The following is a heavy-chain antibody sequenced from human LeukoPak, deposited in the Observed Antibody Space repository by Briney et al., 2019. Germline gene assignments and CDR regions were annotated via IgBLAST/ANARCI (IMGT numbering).Heavy chain of an antibody. V-gene: IGHV3-7*01. CDR1: GFTFTSYW. CDR3: ARDVSSGYYYARGFDY. D-gene: IGHD3-22*01. J-gene: IGHJ4*02. CDR2: INQDGSEK. Sequence: GGSVRVSCAASGFTFTSYWMPWVRQAPGKGLEWVGIINQDGSEKYYVDSVKGRFTISRDNAKNTLYLQMNSLRAEDTAVYYCARDVSSGYYYARGFDYWGQGTLVTVSS.